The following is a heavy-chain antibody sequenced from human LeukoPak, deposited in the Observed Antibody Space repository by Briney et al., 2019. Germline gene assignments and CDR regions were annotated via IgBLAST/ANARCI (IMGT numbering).Heavy chain of an antibody. CDR3: SKDRPTWPIDH. CDR2: ISGSGGST. J-gene: IGHJ1*01. CDR1: GCTFSSYA. D-gene: IGHD2-21*01. V-gene: IGHV3-23*01. Sequence: GGCLRLSCAASGCTFSSYAMIWVGQAPGKGLEGGAAISGSGGSTYYADYVKGRFTISRDNSKNTMYLLLDSRRAEDTAVYYCSKDRPTWPIDHWGQGTLDSVSS.